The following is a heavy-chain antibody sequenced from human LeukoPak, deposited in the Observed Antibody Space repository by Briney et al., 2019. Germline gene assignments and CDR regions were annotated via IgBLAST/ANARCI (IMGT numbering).Heavy chain of an antibody. J-gene: IGHJ4*02. CDR3: AKMYSGSYYPYFDY. V-gene: IGHV3-53*04. D-gene: IGHD1-26*01. Sequence: GGSLRLSCAASGFTVSSNYMSWVRQAPGKGLEWVSVIYSGGSTYYADSVKGRFTISRHNSKNTLYLQVNSLRAEDTAVYYCAKMYSGSYYPYFDYWGQGTLVTVSS. CDR2: IYSGGST. CDR1: GFTVSSNY.